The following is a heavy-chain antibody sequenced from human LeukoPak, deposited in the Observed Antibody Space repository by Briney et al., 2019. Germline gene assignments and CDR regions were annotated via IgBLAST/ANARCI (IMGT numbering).Heavy chain of an antibody. CDR3: ARGLYYYDSSGYLNWFDP. V-gene: IGHV3-23*01. D-gene: IGHD3-22*01. CDR1: GFTFSSYA. CDR2: ISGSGGST. J-gene: IGHJ5*02. Sequence: GGSLRLSCAASGFTFSSYAMSWVRQAPGKGLEWVSAISGSGGSTYYADSVKGRFTISRDNSKNTLYLQMNSLRAEDTAVYYCARGLYYYDSSGYLNWFDPWGQGTLVTVSS.